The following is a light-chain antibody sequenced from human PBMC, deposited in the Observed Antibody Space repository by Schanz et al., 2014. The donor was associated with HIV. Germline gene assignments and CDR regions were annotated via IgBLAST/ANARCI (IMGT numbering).Light chain of an antibody. J-gene: IGKJ4*01. Sequence: EIVMTQSPVTLSVSPGERVTLSCRASQSVSGSSLAWYQQKPGQAPRLLLYGASSRATGIPDRFSGSGSGTDFTLTISRLEPEDFAVYYCQQCSNSPLTFGGGTKVEIK. V-gene: IGKV3-20*01. CDR3: QQCSNSPLT. CDR1: QSVSGSS. CDR2: GAS.